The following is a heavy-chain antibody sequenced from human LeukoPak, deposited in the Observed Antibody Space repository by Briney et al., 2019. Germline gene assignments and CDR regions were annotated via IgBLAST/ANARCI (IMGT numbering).Heavy chain of an antibody. V-gene: IGHV3-33*06. D-gene: IGHD2-2*01. Sequence: GRSLRLSCAASGFTFTNYGIQWVRQAPGKGLEWVAVIWYDGSKKYYADSVKGRFTISRDNSKNTLYLQMNSLRAEDMAVYYCAKNGDAGAAIGGGFDYWGQGTLVTVSS. CDR1: GFTFTNYG. J-gene: IGHJ4*02. CDR3: AKNGDAGAAIGGGFDY. CDR2: IWYDGSKK.